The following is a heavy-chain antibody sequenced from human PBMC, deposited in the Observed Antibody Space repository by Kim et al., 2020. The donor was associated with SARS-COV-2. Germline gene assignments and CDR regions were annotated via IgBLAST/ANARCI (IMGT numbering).Heavy chain of an antibody. Sequence: ASVKVSCKASGYTFTSHDINWVRQATGHGLEWMGWMNPNSGNKGYAQKFQGRVTMTRNTSISTAYMELSSLRSEDTAVYYCARRVGGCSGGSCYWVDHWGQGTLVTVSS. CDR1: GYTFTSHD. CDR2: MNPNSGNK. CDR3: ARRVGGCSGGSCYWVDH. V-gene: IGHV1-8*01. D-gene: IGHD2-15*01. J-gene: IGHJ5*02.